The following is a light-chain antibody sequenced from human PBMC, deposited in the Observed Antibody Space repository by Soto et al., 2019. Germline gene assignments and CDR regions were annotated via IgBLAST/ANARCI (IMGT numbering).Light chain of an antibody. J-gene: IGKJ3*01. CDR1: QSVSGN. Sequence: EVVMTQTPATLSVSPGDRATLSCRASQSVSGNLAWYQQKPGQAPRLLIYAASTRATGIPVRFSGSGSGTEFSLTISSLLSEDFAVYYCQQYNNWSYTFGPGTKVEI. V-gene: IGKV3-15*01. CDR3: QQYNNWSYT. CDR2: AAS.